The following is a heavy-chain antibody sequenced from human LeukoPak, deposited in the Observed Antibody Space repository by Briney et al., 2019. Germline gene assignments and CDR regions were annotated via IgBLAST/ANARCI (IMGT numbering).Heavy chain of an antibody. Sequence: GGSLRLSCAASGFTFSSYAMHWVRQAPGKGLEWVAVISYDGSNKYYADSVKGRFTISRDNSKNTLYLQMNSLRAEDTAVYYCAKGFKRGYSYGPFDYWGQGTLVTVSS. CDR2: ISYDGSNK. V-gene: IGHV3-30-3*01. CDR3: AKGFKRGYSYGPFDY. CDR1: GFTFSSYA. D-gene: IGHD5-18*01. J-gene: IGHJ4*02.